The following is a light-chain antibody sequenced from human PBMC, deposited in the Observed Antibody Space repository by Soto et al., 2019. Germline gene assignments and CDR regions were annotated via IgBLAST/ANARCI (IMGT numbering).Light chain of an antibody. J-gene: IGKJ1*01. CDR3: PQRSSWPRT. CDR2: ETS. Sequence: EIVLTQSQATLSLSPGERATLSCRASQSVGSYLTWYQQKPGQAPRLLIYETSKRATGIPARFSGSGSGTDFTLTISSLEPEDFAVYYCPQRSSWPRTCGQGTKVDIK. CDR1: QSVGSY. V-gene: IGKV3-11*01.